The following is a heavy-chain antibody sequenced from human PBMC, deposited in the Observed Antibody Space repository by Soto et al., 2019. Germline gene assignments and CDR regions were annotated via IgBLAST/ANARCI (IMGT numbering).Heavy chain of an antibody. V-gene: IGHV4-59*01. CDR1: GGSISSYY. D-gene: IGHD3-22*01. CDR2: IYYSGST. Sequence: PSETLSLTCTVSGGSISSYYWSWIRQPPGKGLEWIGYIYYSGSTNYNPSLKSRVTISVDTSKNQFSLKLSSVTAADTAVYYCARDNGRVNYSDSSGYWYYFDYWSQGTLVTVSS. CDR3: ARDNGRVNYSDSSGYWYYFDY. J-gene: IGHJ4*02.